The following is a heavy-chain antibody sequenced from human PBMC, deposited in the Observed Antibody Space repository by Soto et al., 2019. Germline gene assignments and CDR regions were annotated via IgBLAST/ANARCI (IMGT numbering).Heavy chain of an antibody. D-gene: IGHD4-17*01. CDR3: AREEKDATVVTPGYYGMDV. J-gene: IGHJ6*02. Sequence: GGSLRLSCAASGFTFSDYIMNWVRQAPGKGLEWLSSISSSSSYIFYADSVKGRFTISRDNAKNSLFLHMNSLRADDTAVYYCAREEKDATVVTPGYYGMDVWGQGTTVTVSS. CDR2: ISSSSSYI. V-gene: IGHV3-21*04. CDR1: GFTFSDYI.